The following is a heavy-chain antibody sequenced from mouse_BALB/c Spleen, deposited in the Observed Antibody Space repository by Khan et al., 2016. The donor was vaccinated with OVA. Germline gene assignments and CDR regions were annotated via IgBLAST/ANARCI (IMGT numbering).Heavy chain of an antibody. Sequence: VQLKESGAELVKPGASVNLSCSASGFNIKDTYIHWVKQRPEQGLEWIGRIDPPNDDSKYGPKFQDKATLTADTSSNTAYLQLTSLTSEDTAVYYCATHYGNPVAYWGQGTLVSVSA. CDR2: IDPPNDDS. CDR3: ATHYGNPVAY. J-gene: IGHJ3*01. D-gene: IGHD2-1*01. V-gene: IGHV14-3*02. CDR1: GFNIKDTY.